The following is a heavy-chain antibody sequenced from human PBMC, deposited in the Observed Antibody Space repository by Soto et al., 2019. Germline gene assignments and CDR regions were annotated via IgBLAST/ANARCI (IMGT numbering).Heavy chain of an antibody. D-gene: IGHD3-10*01. Sequence: GGSLRLSCAASGFTFSSYAMSWVRQAPGKGLEWVSAISGSGGSTYYADSVKGRFTISRDNSKNTLYLQMNSLRAEDTAVYYCAKGGEGFGELTSSYWGQGTLVTVSS. J-gene: IGHJ4*02. CDR3: AKGGEGFGELTSSY. CDR2: ISGSGGST. V-gene: IGHV3-23*01. CDR1: GFTFSSYA.